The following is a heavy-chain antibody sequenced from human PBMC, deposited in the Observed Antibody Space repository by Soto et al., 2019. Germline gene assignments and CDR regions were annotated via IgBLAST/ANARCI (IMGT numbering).Heavy chain of an antibody. V-gene: IGHV1-2*02. J-gene: IGHJ4*02. D-gene: IGHD1-26*01. Sequence: ASVKVSCKAGGYTFSDYYIQWVRRAPGQGLEYMGWISPKSGGAAYAQKFQGRVTMTWDTSISTAYMALTRLRSDDTAVYYCARDLAKGGGSAGFDYWGQGTLVTVSS. CDR2: ISPKSGGA. CDR3: ARDLAKGGGSAGFDY. CDR1: GYTFSDYY.